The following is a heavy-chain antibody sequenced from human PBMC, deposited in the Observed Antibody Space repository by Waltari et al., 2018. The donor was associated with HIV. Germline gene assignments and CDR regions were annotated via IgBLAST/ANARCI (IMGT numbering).Heavy chain of an antibody. CDR1: GSSIRRGYY. J-gene: IGHJ5*02. CDR3: ARDAARHCSSTSCPGFDP. CDR2: IYHSGST. Sequence: QVQLQESGPGLVKPSETLSLTCAVSGSSIRRGYYWRWFRQPPGKGLEWIGSIYHSGSTYYNPSLKSRVTISVDTSKNQFSLKLSSVTAADTAVYYCARDAARHCSSTSCPGFDPWGQGTLVTVSS. V-gene: IGHV4-38-2*02. D-gene: IGHD2-2*01.